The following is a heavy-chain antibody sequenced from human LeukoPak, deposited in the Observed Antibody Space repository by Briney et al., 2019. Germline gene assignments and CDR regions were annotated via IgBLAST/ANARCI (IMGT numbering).Heavy chain of an antibody. D-gene: IGHD4-17*01. CDR1: GGSINNYY. Sequence: PSETLSLTCTVSGGSINNYYWSWIRQPPGKALEWIGYIYYIGNTNYNPSLKSRVTISVDTSRNQFFLKLSSVTAADTAVYYCARIHFGDYSLDYWGPGTLVTVSS. CDR2: IYYIGNT. J-gene: IGHJ4*02. V-gene: IGHV4-59*08. CDR3: ARIHFGDYSLDY.